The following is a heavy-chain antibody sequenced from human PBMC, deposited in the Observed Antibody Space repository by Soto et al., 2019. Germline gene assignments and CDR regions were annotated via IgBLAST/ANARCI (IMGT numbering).Heavy chain of an antibody. D-gene: IGHD4-17*01. Sequence: GGSLRPSCAASGFTFSSYAMCWVRQAPGKGLKWISSISGSGTSTYYADSVKGRFTISRDNSKNTMDLQMNSLRAEDTALYFCAKENTPDYVDYVDYWGQGTLVTGSA. V-gene: IGHV3-23*01. J-gene: IGHJ4*02. CDR1: GFTFSSYA. CDR2: ISGSGTST. CDR3: AKENTPDYVDYVDY.